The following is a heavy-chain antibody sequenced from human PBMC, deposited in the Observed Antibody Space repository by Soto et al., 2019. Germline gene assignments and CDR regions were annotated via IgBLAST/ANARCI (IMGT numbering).Heavy chain of an antibody. V-gene: IGHV4-31*03. J-gene: IGHJ5*02. CDR1: GGSISSGNYY. CDR2: IYYSGST. Sequence: SETLSLTCTVSGGSISSGNYYWSWIRQHPGKGLEWIGYIYYSGSTSYNPSLKSRVTISVDTSKNHFSLKLSSVTAADTAVYYGARVFSDSSSFFDPWGQGTLVTVSS. CDR3: ARVFSDSSSFFDP. D-gene: IGHD6-13*01.